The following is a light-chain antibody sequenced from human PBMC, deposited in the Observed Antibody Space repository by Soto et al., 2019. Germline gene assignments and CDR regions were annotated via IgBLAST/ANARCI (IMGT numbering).Light chain of an antibody. CDR3: QQYGRSPYT. J-gene: IGKJ2*01. CDR1: ESVRSS. V-gene: IGKV3-20*01. Sequence: EIVLTQSPGTLSLSPGERATLSCRASESVRSSLAWYQQKPGQAPRLLIYGAANRATGIPDRFSGSGSGTDFTLTISRLEPEDFAGFFCQQYGRSPYTFGQGTKLEIK. CDR2: GAA.